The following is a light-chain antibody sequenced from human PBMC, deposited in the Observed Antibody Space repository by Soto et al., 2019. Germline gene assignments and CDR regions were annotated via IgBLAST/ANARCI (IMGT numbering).Light chain of an antibody. Sequence: EIVMTQSPATLSVSPGERATLSCRASHDVTTYLAWYQQKSGQAPRLLIYAASTRATGIPARFSGSGSGTEFSLTIRSLQSEDFAVYYCQQYINWPRTFGQGTKVEIK. CDR2: AAS. CDR3: QQYINWPRT. J-gene: IGKJ1*01. CDR1: HDVTTY. V-gene: IGKV3-15*01.